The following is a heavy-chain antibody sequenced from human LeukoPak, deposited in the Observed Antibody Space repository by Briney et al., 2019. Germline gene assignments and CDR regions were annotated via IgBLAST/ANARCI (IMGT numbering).Heavy chain of an antibody. V-gene: IGHV3-9*01. CDR3: AKDRCTNGVCYDGMDV. CDR1: GYTFYDYA. D-gene: IGHD2-8*01. CDR2: ICWNSGSI. J-gene: IGHJ6*02. Sequence: GRSLRLSCAASGYTFYDYAMHWVRQAPGKGLEWVSGICWNSGSIGYADSVKGRFPISRDNAKNSLYLQKNSLRAENTGLYYCAKDRCTNGVCYDGMDVWGQGTTVTVSS.